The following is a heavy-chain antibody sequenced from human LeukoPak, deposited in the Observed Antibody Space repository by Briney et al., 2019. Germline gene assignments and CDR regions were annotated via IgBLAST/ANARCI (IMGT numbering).Heavy chain of an antibody. CDR1: GFTFSSFG. Sequence: PGGSLRLSCAASGFTFSSFGMHWVRQAPGKGLEWVAVIWYDGGHKYYADSVKGRFSISRDNSKNTLYLQMNSLRAEDTAVYYCARDRGYDSANFDYWGQGTLVTVSS. J-gene: IGHJ4*02. CDR3: ARDRGYDSANFDY. D-gene: IGHD3-22*01. CDR2: IWYDGGHK. V-gene: IGHV3-33*01.